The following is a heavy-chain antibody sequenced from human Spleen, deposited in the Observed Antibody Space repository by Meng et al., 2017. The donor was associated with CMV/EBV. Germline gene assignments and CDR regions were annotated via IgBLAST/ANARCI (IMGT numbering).Heavy chain of an antibody. CDR1: GGSVSGVSYH. CDR2: IYNSGST. V-gene: IGHV4-61*01. J-gene: IGHJ4*02. Sequence: GSLRLSCTVSGGSVSGVSYHWNWIRQPPGKGLEWIGYIYNSGSTNYNPSLTSRVTISLDTSKNQFSLRLTSVTAADTAVYYCARGAGPDVWGQGTLVTVSS. CDR3: ARGAGPDV.